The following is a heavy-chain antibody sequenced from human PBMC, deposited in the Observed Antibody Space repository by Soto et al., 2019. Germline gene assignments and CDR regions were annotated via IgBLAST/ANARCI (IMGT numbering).Heavy chain of an antibody. D-gene: IGHD6-6*01. CDR3: ARLPGTSVLDGFDL. V-gene: IGHV4-59*01. J-gene: IGHJ3*01. CDR1: GGSINSFY. CDR2: ISDIGRT. Sequence: SETLSLTCSGSGGSINSFYWSWIRRAPGKGLEWIGYISDIGRTDYNPSLKSRITISLDTSKDQISLNLRSVTAADTALYFCARLPGTSVLDGFDLWGPGTMVTVSS.